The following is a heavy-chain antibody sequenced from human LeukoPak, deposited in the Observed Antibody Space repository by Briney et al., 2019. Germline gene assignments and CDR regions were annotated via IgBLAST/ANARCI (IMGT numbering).Heavy chain of an antibody. J-gene: IGHJ4*02. D-gene: IGHD6-13*01. CDR1: GYSFTSYW. V-gene: IGHV5-51*01. CDR3: ERLVGRDSSWYIFDY. Sequence: GESLKISCKGSGYSFTSYWIGWVRQMPGKGLGWMGIIYPGDSDTRYSPSFQGQVTISADKSISTAYLQWSSLKASDTAMYSCERLVGRDSSWYIFDYWGQGTLVTVSS. CDR2: IYPGDSDT.